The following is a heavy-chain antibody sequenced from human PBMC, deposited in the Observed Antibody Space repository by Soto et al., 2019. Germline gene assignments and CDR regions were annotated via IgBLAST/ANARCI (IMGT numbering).Heavy chain of an antibody. J-gene: IGHJ4*02. D-gene: IGHD3-3*01. V-gene: IGHV3-15*01. Sequence: LRLSCAASGFTFSNAWMSWVRQAPGKGLEWVGRIKSKTDGGTTDYAAPVKGRFTISRDDSKNTLYLQMNSLKTEDTAVYYCTTAYYDFWSGYSPHADYWGQGTLVTVSS. CDR3: TTAYYDFWSGYSPHADY. CDR1: GFTFSNAW. CDR2: IKSKTDGGTT.